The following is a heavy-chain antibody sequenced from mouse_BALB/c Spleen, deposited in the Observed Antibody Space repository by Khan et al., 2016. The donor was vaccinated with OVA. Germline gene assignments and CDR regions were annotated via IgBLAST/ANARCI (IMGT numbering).Heavy chain of an antibody. CDR1: GISITSGNYR. CDR3: ARDYGSLYWFFDV. Sequence: EVELVESGPGLVKPSQTVSLTCTVTGISITSGNYRWSWIRQFPGNKLEWIANIYYSGTVTYNPSLTSRTTITRDTSKNQFFLEMNSLTAEDTATYYCARDYGSLYWFFDVWGAGTTVTVSS. CDR2: IYYSGTV. V-gene: IGHV3-5*02. D-gene: IGHD1-1*01. J-gene: IGHJ1*01.